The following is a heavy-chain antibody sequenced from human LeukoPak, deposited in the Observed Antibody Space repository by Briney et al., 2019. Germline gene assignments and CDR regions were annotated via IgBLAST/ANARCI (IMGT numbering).Heavy chain of an antibody. CDR3: SRGLVVTAIRGLYYYYGMDV. V-gene: IGHV1-69*01. D-gene: IGHD2-21*02. CDR2: IIPIFGTA. J-gene: IGHJ6*02. Sequence: SVKASCKASGGTFSSYAISWVRQAPGQGLEWMGGIIPIFGTANYAQKFQGGVTITADESTSTAYMELSSLRSEDTAVYYCSRGLVVTAIRGLYYYYGMDVWGQGTTVTVSS. CDR1: GGTFSSYA.